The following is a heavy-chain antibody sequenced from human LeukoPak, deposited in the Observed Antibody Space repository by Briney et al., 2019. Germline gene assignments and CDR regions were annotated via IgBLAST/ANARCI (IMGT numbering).Heavy chain of an antibody. D-gene: IGHD2-8*01. V-gene: IGHV1-46*01. CDR2: INPSGGST. Sequence: GASVKVSCKASGYTFTSYYMHWVRQAPGQGLEWMGIINPSGGSTSYAQKFQGRVTMTRDTSTSTVYMELSSLRPDDTAVYYCARTNLDCKNGVCYDYWGQGTPVTVSS. CDR3: ARTNLDCKNGVCYDY. CDR1: GYTFTSYY. J-gene: IGHJ4*02.